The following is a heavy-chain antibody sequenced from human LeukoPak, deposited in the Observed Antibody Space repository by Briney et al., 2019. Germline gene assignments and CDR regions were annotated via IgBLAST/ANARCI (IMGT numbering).Heavy chain of an antibody. D-gene: IGHD1-1*01. CDR1: GYTFTSYD. J-gene: IGHJ5*02. Sequence: ASVKVSCKASGYTFTSYDINRVRQATGQGLEWMGWMNPNSGNTAYAQKFQGRVTMTRDTSINTAYMELSSLRSEDTAVYYCARVRTTGTCFDPWSQGTLVTVSS. CDR2: MNPNSGNT. V-gene: IGHV1-8*01. CDR3: ARVRTTGTCFDP.